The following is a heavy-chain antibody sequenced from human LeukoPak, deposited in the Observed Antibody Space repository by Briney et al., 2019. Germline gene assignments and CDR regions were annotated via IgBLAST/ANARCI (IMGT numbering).Heavy chain of an antibody. D-gene: IGHD2-21*02. J-gene: IGHJ6*03. Sequence: ASVKVSCKASGYTFTSYGISWVRQAPGQGLEWMGWINTNTGNPTYAQGFTGRFVFSLDTSVSTAYLQISSLKAEDTAVYYCAREAVTANSQYYYYMDVWGKGTTVTVSS. CDR1: GYTFTSYG. V-gene: IGHV7-4-1*02. CDR2: INTNTGNP. CDR3: AREAVTANSQYYYYMDV.